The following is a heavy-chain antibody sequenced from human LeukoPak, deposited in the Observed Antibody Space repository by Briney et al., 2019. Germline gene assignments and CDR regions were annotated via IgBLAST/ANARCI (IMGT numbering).Heavy chain of an antibody. D-gene: IGHD1-20*01. CDR1: EFTFSIYA. V-gene: IGHV3-23*01. Sequence: GGSLRLSCAASEFTFSIYAMSWVRQAPGKGLEWVSAISGSGGSTYYADSVKGRFTISRDNSKNTLYLQMNSLRAEDTAVYYCAKDRNWNDGFDPWGQGTLVTVSS. J-gene: IGHJ5*02. CDR2: ISGSGGST. CDR3: AKDRNWNDGFDP.